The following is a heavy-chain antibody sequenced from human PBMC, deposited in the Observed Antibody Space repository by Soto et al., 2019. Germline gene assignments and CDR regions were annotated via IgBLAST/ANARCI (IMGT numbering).Heavy chain of an antibody. CDR3: ARVSPLCSGGSCYLDY. J-gene: IGHJ4*02. V-gene: IGHV4-34*01. D-gene: IGHD2-15*01. CDR1: GGSFSGYY. CDR2: INHSGST. Sequence: QVQLQQWGAGLLKPSETLSLTCAVYGGSFSGYYWSWIRQPPGKGLEWIGEINHSGSTNYNPSLKSRVTMSVDTSKKQFSLKLSSVTAADTAVYYCARVSPLCSGGSCYLDYWGQGTLVTVSS.